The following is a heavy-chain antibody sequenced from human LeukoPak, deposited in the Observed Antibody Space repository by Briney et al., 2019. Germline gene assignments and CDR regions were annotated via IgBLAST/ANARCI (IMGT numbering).Heavy chain of an antibody. V-gene: IGHV4-34*01. CDR2: INHSGST. CDR3: ARVEGSSADDYYYMDV. Sequence: SETLSLTCAVYGGSFSGYYWSWIRQPPGKGLEWIGEINHSGSTNYNPSLKSRVTISVDTSKNQFSLKLSSVTAADTAVYYCARVEGSSADDYYYMDVWGKGTTVTVSS. D-gene: IGHD6-6*01. J-gene: IGHJ6*03. CDR1: GGSFSGYY.